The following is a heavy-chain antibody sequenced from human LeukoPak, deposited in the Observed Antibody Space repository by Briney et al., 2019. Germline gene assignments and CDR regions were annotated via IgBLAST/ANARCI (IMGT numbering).Heavy chain of an antibody. D-gene: IGHD3-3*01. CDR2: ISGSGGST. CDR1: GFTFDDYA. CDR3: ARRVISRSADYFDY. V-gene: IGHV3-23*01. J-gene: IGHJ4*02. Sequence: PGRSLRLSCAASGFTFDDYAMHWVRQAPGKGLEWVSGISGSGGSTYYADSVKGRFTISRDNTKNTLYLQMNSLRAEDTAVYYCARRVISRSADYFDYWGQGTLVTVST.